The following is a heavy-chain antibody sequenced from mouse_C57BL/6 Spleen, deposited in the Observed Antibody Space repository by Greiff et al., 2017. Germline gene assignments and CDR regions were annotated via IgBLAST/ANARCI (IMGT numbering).Heavy chain of an antibody. CDR2: INPNNGGT. J-gene: IGHJ4*01. D-gene: IGHD1-1*01. CDR1: GYTFTDYN. Sequence: VQLQQSGPELVKPGASVKIPCKASGYTFTDYNMDWVKQSHGKSLEWIGDINPNNGGTIYNQKFKGKATLTVDKSSSTAYMELRSLTSEDTAVYYCARNRYYYGSSSHYYAMDYWGQGTSVTVSS. V-gene: IGHV1-18*01. CDR3: ARNRYYYGSSSHYYAMDY.